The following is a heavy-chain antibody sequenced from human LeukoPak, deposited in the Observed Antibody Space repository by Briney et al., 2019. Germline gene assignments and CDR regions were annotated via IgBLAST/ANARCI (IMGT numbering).Heavy chain of an antibody. D-gene: IGHD6-25*01. V-gene: IGHV3-15*01. Sequence: GGSLRLSCAASGFTFSNALMSWVRQAPGKGLEWVGRIKSKTDGGTTDFAAPVKGRFTISRDHSQNKLYLQMTNLKTEDTAVYYCTIDSGNWYFYYYYMDVWGKGATVTVSS. CDR1: GFTFSNAL. CDR2: IKSKTDGGTT. J-gene: IGHJ6*03. CDR3: TIDSGNWYFYYYYMDV.